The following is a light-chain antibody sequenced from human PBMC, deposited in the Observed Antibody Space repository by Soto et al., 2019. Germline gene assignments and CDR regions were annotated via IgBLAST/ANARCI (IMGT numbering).Light chain of an antibody. V-gene: IGKV3-20*01. CDR1: HSISTN. CDR3: QQYGGSPRWA. J-gene: IGKJ1*01. Sequence: EIIMTQSPATLSVSPGEGATLSCRTSHSISTNLAWYQHKRGQSPRLLIYGASNRATGIPDRFSGSGSGTDFILTISRLEPEDFAVYFCQQYGGSPRWAFGQGTKVEMK. CDR2: GAS.